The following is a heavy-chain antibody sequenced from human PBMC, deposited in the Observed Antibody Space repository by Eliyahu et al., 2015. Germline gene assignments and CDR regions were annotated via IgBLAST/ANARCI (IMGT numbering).Heavy chain of an antibody. V-gene: IGHV4-39*01. CDR1: GGSISSSSYF. CDR3: ASLVWRSEVTINRYYFDY. Sequence: QLQLQESGPGLVKPSETLSLTCTVSGGSISSSSYFWGWFRQPPGKGLQWIGSIYYSGSPYHNPSLKSRVTISVDTSKNQFSLKLSSVTAADTAVYYCASLVWRSEVTINRYYFDYWGQGTLVTVSS. CDR2: IYYSGSP. J-gene: IGHJ4*02. D-gene: IGHD4-23*01.